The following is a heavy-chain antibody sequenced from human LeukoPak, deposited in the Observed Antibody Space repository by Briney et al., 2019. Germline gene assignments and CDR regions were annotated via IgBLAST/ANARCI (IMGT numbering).Heavy chain of an antibody. J-gene: IGHJ4*02. Sequence: SETLSLTCTVSGYSITSGYYWSWIRQPPGKGLEWIGEINHSGSTNYNPSLKSRVTISVDTSKNQFSLKLSSVTAADTAVYYCARSKYYYGSGSYYKYYFDYWGQGTLVTVSS. CDR2: INHSGST. D-gene: IGHD3-10*01. CDR3: ARSKYYYGSGSYYKYYFDY. V-gene: IGHV4-34*01. CDR1: GYSITSGYY.